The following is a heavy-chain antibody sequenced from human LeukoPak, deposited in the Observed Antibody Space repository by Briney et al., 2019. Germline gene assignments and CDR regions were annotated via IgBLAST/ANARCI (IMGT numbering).Heavy chain of an antibody. J-gene: IGHJ5*02. D-gene: IGHD2-2*01. Sequence: ASVKVSCKASGGTFSSYAISWVRQAPGQGLEWMGGIIPIFGTANYAQKFQGRVTITADKSTSTAYMELISLRSEDTAVYYCAGGYCSSTSCYPWGQGTLVTVSS. V-gene: IGHV1-69*06. CDR1: GGTFSSYA. CDR3: AGGYCSSTSCYP. CDR2: IIPIFGTA.